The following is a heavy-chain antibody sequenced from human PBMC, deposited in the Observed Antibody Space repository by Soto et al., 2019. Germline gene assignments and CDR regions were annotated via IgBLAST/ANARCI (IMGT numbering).Heavy chain of an antibody. CDR2: IIPILGIA. D-gene: IGHD2-15*01. CDR1: GGTFSSYT. V-gene: IGHV1-69*02. CDR3: ANMGLAVAASAFDF. Sequence: GASVKVSCKASGGTFSSYTISWVRQAPGQGLEWMGRIIPILGIANYAQKFQGRVTITADKSTSTAYMELSSLRSEDTAVYYRANMGLAVAASAFDFWGQGTMVTVSS. J-gene: IGHJ3*01.